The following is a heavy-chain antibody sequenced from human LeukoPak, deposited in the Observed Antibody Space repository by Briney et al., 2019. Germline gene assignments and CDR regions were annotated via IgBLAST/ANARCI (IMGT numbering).Heavy chain of an antibody. V-gene: IGHV3-73*01. CDR3: TSPDYYDSSGYYSHNDY. Sequence: GGSLKLSCAASGFTFSGSAMHWVRQASGKGLEWVGRIRSKANSYATAYAASVEGRFTISRDDSKNTAYLQMNSLKTEDTAVYYCTSPDYYDSSGYYSHNDYWGQGTLVTISS. J-gene: IGHJ4*02. CDR1: GFTFSGSA. D-gene: IGHD3-22*01. CDR2: IRSKANSYAT.